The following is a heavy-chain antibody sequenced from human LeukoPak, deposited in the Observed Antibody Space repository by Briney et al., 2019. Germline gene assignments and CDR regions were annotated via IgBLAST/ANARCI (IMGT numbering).Heavy chain of an antibody. J-gene: IGHJ3*02. Sequence: GASVKVSCKASGYTFTSYGISWVRQAPGQGLEWMGWISSYNGNTNYAQKLQGRVTMTTDTSTSAAYMELRSLRSDDTAVYYCARVPGATSILWWWTPSWGAFDIWGQGTMVTVSS. D-gene: IGHD2-21*01. CDR2: ISSYNGNT. CDR1: GYTFTSYG. CDR3: ARVPGATSILWWWTPSWGAFDI. V-gene: IGHV1-18*01.